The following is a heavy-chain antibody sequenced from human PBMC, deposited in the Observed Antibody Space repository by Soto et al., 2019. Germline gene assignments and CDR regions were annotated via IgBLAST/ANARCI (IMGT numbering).Heavy chain of an antibody. CDR3: AKDGYSSGRLRGGSYYYSGMDV. D-gene: IGHD6-19*01. CDR1: GFTFSSYG. Sequence: GVSLRLSCSASGFTFSSYGMRCVRQAPGKGLEWVAVISYDGSNKYYADSVKGRFTISRDNSKNTLYLQMNSLRAEDTAVYYCAKDGYSSGRLRGGSYYYSGMDVWGQGTTVTVSS. V-gene: IGHV3-30*18. CDR2: ISYDGSNK. J-gene: IGHJ6*02.